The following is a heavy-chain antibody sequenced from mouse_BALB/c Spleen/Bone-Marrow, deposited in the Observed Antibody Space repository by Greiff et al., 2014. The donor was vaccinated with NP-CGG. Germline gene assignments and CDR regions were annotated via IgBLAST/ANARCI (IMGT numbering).Heavy chain of an antibody. CDR2: IDPANGNT. CDR1: GFNIKDTY. CDR3: AQGYDWAMDY. V-gene: IGHV14-3*02. J-gene: IGHJ4*01. D-gene: IGHD2-14*01. Sequence: EVQLQQSGAELVKPGASVKLSCTASGFNIKDTYMHWVKQRPEQGLEWIGRIDPANGNTKYDPKFQGEATITADTSSNTAYLQLNSLTSEDTAVYYCAQGYDWAMDYWGQGTSVTVSS.